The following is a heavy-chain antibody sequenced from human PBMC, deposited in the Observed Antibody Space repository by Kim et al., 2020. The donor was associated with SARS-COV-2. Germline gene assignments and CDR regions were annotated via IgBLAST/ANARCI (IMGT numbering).Heavy chain of an antibody. V-gene: IGHV3-33*06. CDR2: IWYDGSNK. D-gene: IGHD6-13*01. J-gene: IGHJ4*02. CDR3: AKGRGSSWYSYGYFDY. CDR1: GFTFSSYG. Sequence: GGSLRLSCVASGFTFSSYGMHWVRQAPGKGLEWVAVIWYDGSNKYYADSVKGRFTISRDNSKNTLYLQMNSLRAEDTAVYYCAKGRGSSWYSYGYFDYWGQGTLVTVSS.